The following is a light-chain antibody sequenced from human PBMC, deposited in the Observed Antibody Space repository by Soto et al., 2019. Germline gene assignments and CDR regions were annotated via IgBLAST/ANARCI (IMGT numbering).Light chain of an antibody. Sequence: QAVVTQEPSLTVSPGGTVTLTCGSSTGAVTSNHHPYWFQQKAGQAPRTLIYDTSNKHSWTPARFSGSLLGHKAALTLSGAQPEDEAQYYCLLSYNAARVFGGGTKLTVL. J-gene: IGLJ2*01. CDR1: TGAVTSNHH. CDR3: LLSYNAARV. V-gene: IGLV7-46*01. CDR2: DTS.